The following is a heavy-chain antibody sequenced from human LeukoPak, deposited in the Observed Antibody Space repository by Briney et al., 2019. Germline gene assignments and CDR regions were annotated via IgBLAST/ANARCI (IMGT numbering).Heavy chain of an antibody. V-gene: IGHV3-23*01. CDR1: GFTFSSYA. J-gene: IGHJ5*02. CDR3: AKLGIVVVVAATTWFDP. CDR2: ISGCGGST. D-gene: IGHD2-15*01. Sequence: GGSLRLSCAASGFTFSSYAMSWVRQAPGKGLGWVSAISGCGGSTYYADSVKGRFTISRDNSKTTLYLQMNSLRAEDTAVYYCAKLGIVVVVAATTWFDPWGQGTLVTVSS.